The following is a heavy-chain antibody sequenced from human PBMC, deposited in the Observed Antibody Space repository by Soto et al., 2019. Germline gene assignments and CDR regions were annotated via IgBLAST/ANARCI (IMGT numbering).Heavy chain of an antibody. Sequence: SETLCLTCTVSGGSIRTSSYYWVWNRQPPGNGLEGIGSIFYIGSTYYNPSLKSRVIISVDTSKNQFSLKLSSVTAADTAVYYCARHPYCEYDFDYWGQGTLVTVSS. J-gene: IGHJ4*02. V-gene: IGHV4-39*01. CDR2: IFYIGST. D-gene: IGHD3-16*01. CDR1: GGSIRTSSYY. CDR3: ARHPYCEYDFDY.